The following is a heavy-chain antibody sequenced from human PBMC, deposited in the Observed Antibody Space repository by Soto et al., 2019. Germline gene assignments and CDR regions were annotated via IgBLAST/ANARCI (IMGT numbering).Heavy chain of an antibody. CDR2: ISYDGSNK. D-gene: IGHD3-10*01. J-gene: IGHJ6*02. CDR1: GFTFSSYG. V-gene: IGHV3-30*18. CDR3: AKDGEEFYYYGMDV. Sequence: GGSLRLSCAASGFTFSSYGMHWVRQAPGKGLEWVAVISYDGSNKYYADSVKGRFTISRDNSKNTLYLQMNSLRAEDTAVYYCAKDGEEFYYYGMDVWGQGTTVTVSS.